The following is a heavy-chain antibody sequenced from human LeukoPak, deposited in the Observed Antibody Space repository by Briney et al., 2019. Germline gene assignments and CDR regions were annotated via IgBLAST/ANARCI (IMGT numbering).Heavy chain of an antibody. CDR3: AGGAAADY. V-gene: IGHV3-53*01. CDR1: GFTFSSYS. J-gene: IGHJ4*02. CDR2: IYSGGST. Sequence: HPGGSLRLSCAASGFTFSSYSMNWVRQAPGKGLEWVSVIYSGGSTNSADSVKGRFTISRDNSKNTLFLQMNSLRAEDTAVYYCAGGAAADYWGQGTLVTVSS. D-gene: IGHD6-13*01.